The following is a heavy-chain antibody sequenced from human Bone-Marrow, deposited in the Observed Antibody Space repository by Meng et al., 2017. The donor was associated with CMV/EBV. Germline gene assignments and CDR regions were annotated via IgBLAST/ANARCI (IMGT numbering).Heavy chain of an antibody. CDR2: ISSSGSTI. Sequence: GGSLRLSCAASGFTFSSYEMNWVRQAPGKGLEWVSYISSSGSTIYYADSVKGRFTISRDNAKNSLYLQMNSLRAEDTAVYYCARGVRHYDFWSGTYNWFDPWGQGTLVTVSS. D-gene: IGHD3-3*01. CDR1: GFTFSSYE. CDR3: ARGVRHYDFWSGTYNWFDP. V-gene: IGHV3-48*03. J-gene: IGHJ5*02.